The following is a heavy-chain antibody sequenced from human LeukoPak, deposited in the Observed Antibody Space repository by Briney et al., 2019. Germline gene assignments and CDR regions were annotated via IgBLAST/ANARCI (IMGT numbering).Heavy chain of an antibody. CDR2: IYSGGTT. V-gene: IGHV3-53*01. J-gene: IGHJ4*02. CDR1: GITVSSNH. D-gene: IGHD3-9*01. CDR3: AKCPTDYDSSTGYYPFDY. Sequence: GGSLRLSCAASGITVSSNHMSWVRQPPGKGLEWVSIIYSGGTTYYADSVQGRFTISRDNSKNTVYLQMNSLRVEDTAVYYCAKCPTDYDSSTGYYPFDYWGQGTLVTVSS.